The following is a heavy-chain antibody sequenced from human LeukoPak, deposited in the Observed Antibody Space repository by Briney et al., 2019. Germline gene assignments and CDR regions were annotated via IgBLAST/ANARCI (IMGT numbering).Heavy chain of an antibody. Sequence: SETLSLTCTVSGGSISSSSYYWGWIRQPPGKGLEWIGSIYYSGSTYYNPSLKSRVTISVDASKNQFSLKLSSVTAADTAVYYCARHGGYSYAADYWGQGTLVTVSS. CDR3: ARHGGYSYAADY. CDR2: IYYSGST. J-gene: IGHJ4*02. CDR1: GGSISSSSYY. D-gene: IGHD5-18*01. V-gene: IGHV4-39*01.